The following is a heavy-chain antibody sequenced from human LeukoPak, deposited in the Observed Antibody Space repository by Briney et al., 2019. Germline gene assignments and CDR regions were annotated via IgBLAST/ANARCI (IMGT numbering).Heavy chain of an antibody. CDR3: ARDHSSGWPVGIDV. CDR2: ISSSSSYI. V-gene: IGHV3-21*01. D-gene: IGHD6-19*01. J-gene: IGHJ6*02. CDR1: GFTFSSYS. Sequence: GGSLRLSCAASGFTFSSYSMNWVRQAPGKGLEWVSSISSSSSYIYYADSVKGRFTISRDNAKNSLYLQMNSLRAEDTAVYYCARDHSSGWPVGIDVWGQGTTVTVSS.